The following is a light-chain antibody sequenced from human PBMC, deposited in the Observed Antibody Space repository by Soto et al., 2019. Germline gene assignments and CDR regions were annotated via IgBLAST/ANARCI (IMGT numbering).Light chain of an antibody. CDR2: NTN. Sequence: QTVVTQEPSFSVSPGGTVTLTCGLSSGSVSTNYYPSWYQQTPGQAPRTLIYNTNTRSSGVPDRFSGSIVGNKAALTITGAQADDESVYYCALNVGSGINWVFGGGTKLTVL. J-gene: IGLJ3*02. CDR1: SGSVSTNYY. V-gene: IGLV8-61*01. CDR3: ALNVGSGINWV.